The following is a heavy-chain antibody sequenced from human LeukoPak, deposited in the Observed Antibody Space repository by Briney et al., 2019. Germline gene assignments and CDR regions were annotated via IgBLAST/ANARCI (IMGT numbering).Heavy chain of an antibody. CDR3: ATTASQCTSVSCPLWVDP. CDR1: GGSISSNSVY. V-gene: IGHV4-39*01. J-gene: IGHJ5*02. D-gene: IGHD2-2*01. CDR2: IFYSGNT. Sequence: SETLSLTCTVSGGSISSNSVYWGWIRQPQGKGLEWIASIFYSGNTYYNPSLTSRVTISVDTSKNQFSLKLSSVTAADTAVYYCATTASQCTSVSCPLWVDPWGQGTLVTVSS.